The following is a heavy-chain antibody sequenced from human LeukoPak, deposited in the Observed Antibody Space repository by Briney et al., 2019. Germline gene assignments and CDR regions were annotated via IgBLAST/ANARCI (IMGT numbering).Heavy chain of an antibody. Sequence: GGSLRLSCAASGFSLNGYEMHCVRQAPGKGLEWVAVIAGDGSIKLYTDSVKGRFTIPRDISKNTVSLEMNSLRPQDTAVYYCARDCLKAAPDYFDYWGQGTLVTVSP. V-gene: IGHV3-30-3*01. CDR2: IAGDGSIK. J-gene: IGHJ4*02. CDR3: ARDCLKAAPDYFDY. D-gene: IGHD6-6*01. CDR1: GFSLNGYE.